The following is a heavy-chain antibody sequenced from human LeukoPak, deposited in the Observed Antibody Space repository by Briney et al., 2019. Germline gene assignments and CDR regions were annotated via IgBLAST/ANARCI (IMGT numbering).Heavy chain of an antibody. Sequence: GESLKISCKGSGYSFTSYWIGWVRQMPGKGLEWMGIIYPGDSDTRYSPSFQGQVTISADKSISTAYLQWSSLKASDTAMYYCARLKTGGYSYGAFDYWGQGTLVAVSS. CDR1: GYSFTSYW. V-gene: IGHV5-51*01. J-gene: IGHJ4*02. D-gene: IGHD5-18*01. CDR3: ARLKTGGYSYGAFDY. CDR2: IYPGDSDT.